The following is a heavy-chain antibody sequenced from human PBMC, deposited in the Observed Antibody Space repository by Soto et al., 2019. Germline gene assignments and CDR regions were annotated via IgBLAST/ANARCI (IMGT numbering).Heavy chain of an antibody. CDR1: GVFFMSGIYS. V-gene: IGHV4-61*01. CDR2: VYHNGRT. CDR3: ARDFTYFDS. Sequence: SETLSLTGTGSGVFFMSGIYSWSCIRQPAGKGLEWIGYVYHNGRTSYNPSLKSRVSISMDTSKNQFSLNLDSVTAADMAVYFCARDFTYFDSWGQWTFVSVS. J-gene: IGHJ4*02.